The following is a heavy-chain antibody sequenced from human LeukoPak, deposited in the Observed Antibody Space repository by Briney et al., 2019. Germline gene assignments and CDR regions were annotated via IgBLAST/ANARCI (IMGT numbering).Heavy chain of an antibody. CDR1: GGSISSYY. Sequence: SETLSLTCTVSGGSISSYYWSWIRQPPGKGLEWIGYIYYSGSTNYNPSLKSRVTISVDTSKSQFSLKLSSVTAADTAVYYCATGSYYDFWSGPFDYWGQGTLVTVSS. CDR3: ATGSYYDFWSGPFDY. CDR2: IYYSGST. J-gene: IGHJ4*02. D-gene: IGHD3-3*01. V-gene: IGHV4-59*01.